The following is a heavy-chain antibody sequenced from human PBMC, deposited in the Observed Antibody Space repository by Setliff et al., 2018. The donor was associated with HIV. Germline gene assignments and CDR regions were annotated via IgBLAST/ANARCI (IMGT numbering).Heavy chain of an antibody. Sequence: PGGSLRLSCAASGFIFTHYEMNWVRQTPGKGLEWVAYITRSGNNVFYAHSVKGRFTISRDNARNSVFLQMNSLGPGDTAIYYCARARTGTTHYWGQGTLVTVSS. CDR2: ITRSGNNV. CDR3: ARARTGTTHY. D-gene: IGHD1-7*01. V-gene: IGHV3-48*03. J-gene: IGHJ4*02. CDR1: GFIFTHYE.